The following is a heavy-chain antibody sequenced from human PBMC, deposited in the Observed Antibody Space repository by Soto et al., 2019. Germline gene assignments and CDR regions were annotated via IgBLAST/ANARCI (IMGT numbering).Heavy chain of an antibody. V-gene: IGHV4-59*01. D-gene: IGHD2-21*02. CDR3: ARDLWGYCGTDCYPLDV. CDR2: LYNTGST. J-gene: IGHJ6*02. CDR1: GGSISRYY. Sequence: QVRLQESGPGLVKPSETLSLTCTVSGGSISRYYWSWIRQPPGKGLEWIGYLYNTGSTIYNPSLKSRVPLSVDTSKNQFSLKLNSLTAADTAVYYCARDLWGYCGTDCYPLDVWGQGTTVTVSS.